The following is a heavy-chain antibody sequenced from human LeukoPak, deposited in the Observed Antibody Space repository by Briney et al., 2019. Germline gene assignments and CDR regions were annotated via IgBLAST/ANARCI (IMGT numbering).Heavy chain of an antibody. J-gene: IGHJ4*02. V-gene: IGHV3-13*01. CDR3: ARASLDGSGSYLFDY. CDR2: IGTAGDT. Sequence: GPLRLSCAASGFTFSSYDMHWVRQATGKGLEWVSAIGTAGDTYYPGSVKGRFTISRENAKNSLYLQMNSLRAGDTDVYYCARASLDGSGSYLFDYWGQGTLVTVSS. CDR1: GFTFSSYD. D-gene: IGHD3-10*01.